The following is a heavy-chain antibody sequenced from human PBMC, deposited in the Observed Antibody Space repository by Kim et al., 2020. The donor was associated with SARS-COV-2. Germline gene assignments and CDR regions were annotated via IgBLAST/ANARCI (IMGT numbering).Heavy chain of an antibody. CDR3: AKRELTTPGPFYY. Sequence: GGSLRLSCAASGFTFSSYYMSWVRQSPGKGLEWVSTISSGGSSTYYTDSVTGRCTISRDNSKNTLSLQMNSLRAEDTAIYYCAKRELTTPGPFYYWGQGTLVTFSS. CDR1: GFTFSSYY. D-gene: IGHD1-1*01. V-gene: IGHV3-23*01. J-gene: IGHJ4*02. CDR2: ISSGGSST.